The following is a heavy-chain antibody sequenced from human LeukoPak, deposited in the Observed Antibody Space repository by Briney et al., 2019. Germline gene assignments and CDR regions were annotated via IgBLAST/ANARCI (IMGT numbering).Heavy chain of an antibody. CDR2: ISYDGSNK. D-gene: IGHD5-18*01. V-gene: IGHV3-30*03. J-gene: IGHJ4*02. CDR1: GFTFSSYG. CDR3: ATLVDTAMVISFDY. Sequence: GGSLRLSCAASGFTFSSYGMHWVRQAPGKGLEWVAVISYDGSNKYYADSVKGRFTISRDNSKNTLYLQMNSLRAEDTAVYYCATLVDTAMVISFDYWGQGTLVTVSS.